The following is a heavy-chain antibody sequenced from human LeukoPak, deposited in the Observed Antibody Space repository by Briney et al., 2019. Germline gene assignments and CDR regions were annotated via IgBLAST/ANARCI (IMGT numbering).Heavy chain of an antibody. CDR3: AKDMYLPYYYYGMDV. CDR1: GFTFSSYA. D-gene: IGHD2-2*01. V-gene: IGHV3-23*01. Sequence: QTGGSLRLSCAASGFTFSSYAMSWVRQAPGKGLEWVSAISGSGGSTYYADSVKGRFTISRDNSKNTLYLQMNSLRAEDAAVYYCAKDMYLPYYYYGMDVWGQGTTVTVSS. CDR2: ISGSGGST. J-gene: IGHJ6*02.